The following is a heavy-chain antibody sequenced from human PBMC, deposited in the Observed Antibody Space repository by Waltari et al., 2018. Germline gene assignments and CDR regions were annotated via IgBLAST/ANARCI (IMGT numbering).Heavy chain of an antibody. J-gene: IGHJ2*01. V-gene: IGHV4-30-4*08. CDR2: IYYSVST. Sequence: QVQLQESGPGLVKPSQTLSLTCTVSGGSISSGDYYWSWIRQPPGKGLEWIGYIYYSVSTYYNPSLKSRVTISVDTCKNQFSLKLSSVTAADTAVYYCARRGMATTNWYFDLCGRGTLVTVSS. D-gene: IGHD5-12*01. CDR3: ARRGMATTNWYFDL. CDR1: GGSISSGDYY.